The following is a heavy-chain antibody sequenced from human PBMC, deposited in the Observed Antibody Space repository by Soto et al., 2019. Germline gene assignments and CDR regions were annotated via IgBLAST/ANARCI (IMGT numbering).Heavy chain of an antibody. CDR3: ARVKNGFYYYGMDV. CDR1: GGSISSYY. V-gene: IGHV4-59*01. D-gene: IGHD4-17*01. Sequence: QVQLQESGPGLVKPSETLSLTCTVSGGSISSYYWSWIRQPPGKGLEWIGYFYYSGSTNYNPSLKSRVTISVDTSKNQFSLKLSSVTAADTAVYYCARVKNGFYYYGMDVWGQGTTVTVSS. J-gene: IGHJ6*02. CDR2: FYYSGST.